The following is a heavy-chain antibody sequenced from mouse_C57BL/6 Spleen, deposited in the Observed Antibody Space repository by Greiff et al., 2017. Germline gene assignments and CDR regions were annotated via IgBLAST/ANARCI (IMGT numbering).Heavy chain of an antibody. D-gene: IGHD1-1*01. Sequence: EVQLQQSGPELVKPGASVKISCKASGYTFTDYYMNWVKQSHGKSLEWIGDINPNNGGTSYNQKFKGKATLTVDKSSSTAYMELRSLTSEDSAVYYCARPVITTNAMDYWGQGTSVTVSS. CDR2: INPNNGGT. V-gene: IGHV1-26*01. CDR1: GYTFTDYY. J-gene: IGHJ4*01. CDR3: ARPVITTNAMDY.